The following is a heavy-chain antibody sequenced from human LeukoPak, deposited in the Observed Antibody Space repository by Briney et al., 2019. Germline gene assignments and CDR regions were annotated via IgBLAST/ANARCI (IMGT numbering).Heavy chain of an antibody. CDR2: IIPSGHTT. J-gene: IGHJ4*02. D-gene: IGHD5-24*01. CDR1: GFTFSSHG. V-gene: IGHV3-23*01. CDR3: AKDDRWLQFCC. Sequence: GRSLRLSCVASGFTFSSHGMNWVRQAPGKWLEWVSGIIPSGHTTYYADSVRGRFTISRDNSRNTVYLQMNSLRAEDTAVYYCAKDDRWLQFCCWGQGTLVTVSA.